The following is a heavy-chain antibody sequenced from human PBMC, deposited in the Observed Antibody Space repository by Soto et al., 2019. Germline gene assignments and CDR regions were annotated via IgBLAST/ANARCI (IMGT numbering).Heavy chain of an antibody. CDR1: GGSISNNY. J-gene: IGHJ5*02. Sequence: ETLSLACRVSGGSISNNYWSWIRQSPGKGLEWIGYMYDSGRSNYNPSLQGRVTISGDTSKNQFSLKLTSVTPADTAVYYCARTHGSGSWWFDPWGQGTPVTVSS. V-gene: IGHV4-59*01. D-gene: IGHD3-10*01. CDR3: ARTHGSGSWWFDP. CDR2: MYDSGRS.